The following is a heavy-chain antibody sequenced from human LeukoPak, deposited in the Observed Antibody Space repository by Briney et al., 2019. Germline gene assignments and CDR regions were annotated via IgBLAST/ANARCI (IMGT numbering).Heavy chain of an antibody. Sequence: GRSLRLSCAASGFTFSSYGMHWVRQAPGKGLEWVAFIRYDGSNKYYADSVKGRFTISRDNSKNTLYLQMNSLRAEDTAVYYCAKVGWLRNYFDYWGQGTLVTVSS. CDR3: AKVGWLRNYFDY. J-gene: IGHJ4*02. D-gene: IGHD5-12*01. V-gene: IGHV3-30*02. CDR2: IRYDGSNK. CDR1: GFTFSSYG.